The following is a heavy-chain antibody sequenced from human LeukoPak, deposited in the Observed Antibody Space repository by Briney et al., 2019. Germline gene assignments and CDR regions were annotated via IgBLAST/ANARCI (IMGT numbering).Heavy chain of an antibody. V-gene: IGHV4-30-4*08. CDR3: ARELRFPRYMGV. D-gene: IGHD3-3*01. CDR2: IYYSGST. J-gene: IGHJ6*03. CDR1: GGSISSGDYY. Sequence: PSQTLSLTXTVSGGSISSGDYYWSWIRQPPGKGLEWIGYIYYSGSTYYNPSLKSRVTISVDTSKNQFSLKLSSVTAADTAVYYCARELRFPRYMGVWGKGTTVTVAS.